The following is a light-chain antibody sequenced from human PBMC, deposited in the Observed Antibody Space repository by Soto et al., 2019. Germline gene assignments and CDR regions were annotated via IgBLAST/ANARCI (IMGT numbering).Light chain of an antibody. CDR1: SNDVAGYNY. J-gene: IGLJ2*01. V-gene: IGLV2-14*03. Sequence: SALTQPVSVSGSPGQSITISCTGTSNDVAGYNYVSWYQHHPGKAPKLMIYDVTNRPSGISNRFSGSKSGNTAFLSISGLQAEDEADYYCSSYTNISPHVVFGGGTKLTVL. CDR3: SSYTNISPHVV. CDR2: DVT.